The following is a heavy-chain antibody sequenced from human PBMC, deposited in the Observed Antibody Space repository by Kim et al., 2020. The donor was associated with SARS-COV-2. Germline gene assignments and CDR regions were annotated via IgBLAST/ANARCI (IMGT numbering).Heavy chain of an antibody. V-gene: IGHV1-2*02. D-gene: IGHD2-15*01. CDR1: GYTFTNYF. Sequence: ASVKVSCKASGYTFTNYFIHWVRQAPGQGLEWMGWINPNSGGTHYAQNFRGRVTVTRDTSITTAYMELSWLTSDDTALYYCARDRGPLRFCAGGSCYSDGYFDFWAREPWSPSPQ. CDR2: INPNSGGT. J-gene: IGHJ4*02. CDR3: ARDRGPLRFCAGGSCYSDGYFDF.